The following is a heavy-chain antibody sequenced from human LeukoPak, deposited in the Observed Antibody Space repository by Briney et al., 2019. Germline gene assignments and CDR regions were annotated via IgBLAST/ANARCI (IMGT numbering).Heavy chain of an antibody. Sequence: ASVTVSCKASGYTFTGYYMHWVRQAPGQGLEWMGWINPNSGGTHYAQKFQGRVTMARDTSISTAYMELRRLRSDDRAFYYCARGPPTIVVIITTGDFDCWGQGTLVTVSS. CDR2: INPNSGGT. CDR1: GYTFTGYY. CDR3: ARGPPTIVVIITTGDFDC. V-gene: IGHV1-2*02. J-gene: IGHJ4*02. D-gene: IGHD3-22*01.